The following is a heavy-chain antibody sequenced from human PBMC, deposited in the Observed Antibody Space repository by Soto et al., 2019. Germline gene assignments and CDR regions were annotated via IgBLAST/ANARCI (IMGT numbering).Heavy chain of an antibody. Sequence: QVQLVQSGAEVKKPGASVKVSCKTSGYTFTNYNINWVRQATGQGLEWMGWMNPNSGNTGYAQKFQGRATMTRNTPITTAYMELSSLRSGDTAVYYCARAEPYSTSSPFDYWGQGTLVTVSS. CDR2: MNPNSGNT. CDR3: ARAEPYSTSSPFDY. V-gene: IGHV1-8*01. J-gene: IGHJ4*02. CDR1: GYTFTNYN. D-gene: IGHD6-6*01.